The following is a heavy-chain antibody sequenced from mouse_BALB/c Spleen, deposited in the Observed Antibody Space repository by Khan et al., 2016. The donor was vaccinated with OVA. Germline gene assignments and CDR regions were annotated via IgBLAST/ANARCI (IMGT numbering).Heavy chain of an antibody. D-gene: IGHD3-1*01. J-gene: IGHJ4*01. CDR3: ARGGYNPAMDY. CDR2: ILPGSGNT. CDR1: GYTFSMYW. V-gene: IGHV1-9*01. Sequence: VQLQESGAELMKPGASVTISCKATGYTFSMYWIEWVKQRPGHGLEWIGDILPGSGNTNNNEKFKGKATFTAHTSSNTAYMELSSLTSETSAVYYCARGGYNPAMDYWGQGTSVTVSS.